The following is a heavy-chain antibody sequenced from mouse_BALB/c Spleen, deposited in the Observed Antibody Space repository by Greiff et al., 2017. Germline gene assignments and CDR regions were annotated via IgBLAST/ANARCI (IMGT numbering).Heavy chain of an antibody. D-gene: IGHD1-1*01. Sequence: EVMLVESGGGLVQPGGSRKLSCAASGFTFSSFGMHWVRQAPEKGLEWVAYISSGSSTIYYADTVKGRFTISRDNPKNTLFVQMTSLRSEDTAMYYCARDYYGSSYDYWGQGTTLTVSS. J-gene: IGHJ2*01. CDR2: ISSGSSTI. CDR3: ARDYYGSSYDY. V-gene: IGHV5-17*02. CDR1: GFTFSSFG.